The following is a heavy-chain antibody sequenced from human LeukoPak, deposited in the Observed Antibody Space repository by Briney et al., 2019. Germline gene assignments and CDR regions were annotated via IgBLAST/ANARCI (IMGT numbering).Heavy chain of an antibody. CDR3: AKQRATGAGTDTRYFDY. Sequence: PGGSPRLSCAASGFTFSTFAMSWVRQAPGKGLEWASAINGNSHYTYHADSVTGRFTISRDNSKNTLYLQMHSLRTEDTAVYYCAKQRATGAGTDTRYFDYWGQGSLVTVSS. J-gene: IGHJ4*02. D-gene: IGHD1-1*01. V-gene: IGHV3-23*01. CDR2: INGNSHYT. CDR1: GFTFSTFA.